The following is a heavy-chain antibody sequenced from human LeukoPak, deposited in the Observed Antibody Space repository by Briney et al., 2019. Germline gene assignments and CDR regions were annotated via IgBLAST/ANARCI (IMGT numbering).Heavy chain of an antibody. J-gene: IGHJ3*02. V-gene: IGHV5-51*01. Sequence: GESLQISCQGSGSSFTSYWIGWVRPMPGKGLEWMGIIYPGDSDTRYSPSFQGQVTISADKSISTAYLQWSSLKASDTAMYYCARRPKGPHAFDIWGQGTMVTVSS. CDR3: ARRPKGPHAFDI. CDR2: IYPGDSDT. CDR1: GSSFTSYW.